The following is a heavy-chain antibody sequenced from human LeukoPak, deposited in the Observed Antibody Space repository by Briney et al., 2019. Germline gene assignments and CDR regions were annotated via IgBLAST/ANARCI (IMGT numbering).Heavy chain of an antibody. D-gene: IGHD4/OR15-4a*01. CDR1: GGSFSGYY. CDR2: INHSGST. J-gene: IGHJ6*02. CDR3: ARDHLKPGAPDHYYGMDV. V-gene: IGHV4-34*01. Sequence: SETLSLTCAVYGGSFSGYYWSWIRQPPGKGLEWIGEINHSGSTNYNPSLKSRVTISVDTSKNQFSLKLSSVTAADTAVYYCARDHLKPGAPDHYYGMDVWGQGTTVTVSS.